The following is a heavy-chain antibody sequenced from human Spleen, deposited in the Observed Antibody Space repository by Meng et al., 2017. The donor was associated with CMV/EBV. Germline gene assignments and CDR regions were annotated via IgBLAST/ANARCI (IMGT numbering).Heavy chain of an antibody. CDR3: ARDGGRIDY. Sequence: RGSCKTSGYTFSRFGISWVRQAPGQGLEWMGWISVYNGDTNYAQKFQDRVTMTTDTSTSTAHMRLRSLRSEDTAIYYCARDGGRIDYWGQGTLVTVSS. D-gene: IGHD3-16*01. J-gene: IGHJ4*02. V-gene: IGHV1-18*01. CDR1: GYTFSRFG. CDR2: ISVYNGDT.